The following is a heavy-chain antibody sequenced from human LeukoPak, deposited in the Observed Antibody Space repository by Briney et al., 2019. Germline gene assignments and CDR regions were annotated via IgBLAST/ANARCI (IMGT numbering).Heavy chain of an antibody. J-gene: IGHJ4*02. V-gene: IGHV3-21*01. D-gene: IGHD2-15*01. CDR2: ITSSSSYM. CDR1: GFTFSDYN. Sequence: GGSLRLSWAASGFTFSDYNTNWVRQAPGKGLEWVSSITSSSSYMYYADSVKGRFTISRDNAGNSLYLQMNSLRAEDTAVYYCARGGRSSPVISVHWGQGTLVTVSS. CDR3: ARGGRSSPVISVH.